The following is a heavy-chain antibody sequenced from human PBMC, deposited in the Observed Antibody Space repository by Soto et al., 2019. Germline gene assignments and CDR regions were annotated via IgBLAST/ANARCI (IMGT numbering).Heavy chain of an antibody. J-gene: IGHJ6*02. Sequence: SETLSLTCTVPGGSISSGGYYWSWIRQLPGKGLEWIGYIYYSGSTYYNPSLKSRVTISVDTSKNQFSLKLSSVTAADTAVYYCARDGGFCTNGVCPVYYYYGMDVWGQGTTVT. CDR2: IYYSGST. CDR3: ARDGGFCTNGVCPVYYYYGMDV. CDR1: GGSISSGGYY. V-gene: IGHV4-31*03. D-gene: IGHD2-8*01.